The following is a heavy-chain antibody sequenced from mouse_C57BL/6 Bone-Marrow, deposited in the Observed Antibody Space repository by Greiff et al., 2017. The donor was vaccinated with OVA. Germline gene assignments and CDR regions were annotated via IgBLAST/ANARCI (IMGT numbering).Heavy chain of an antibody. Sequence: VQLQQPGAELVRPGSSVKLSCKASGYTFTSYWMHWVKQRPIQGLEWIGNIDPSDSETHYNQKFKDKATLTVDKSSSTAYMQLSSLTSEDSAVYYCARRGDILWLRRRGYYFDYWGQGTTLTVSS. V-gene: IGHV1-52*01. CDR1: GYTFTSYW. CDR3: ARRGDILWLRRRGYYFDY. CDR2: IDPSDSET. D-gene: IGHD2-2*01. J-gene: IGHJ2*01.